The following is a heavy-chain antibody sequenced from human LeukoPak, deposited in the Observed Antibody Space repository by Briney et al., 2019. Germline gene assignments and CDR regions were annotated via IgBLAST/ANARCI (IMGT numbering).Heavy chain of an antibody. J-gene: IGHJ4*02. Sequence: GGSLSLSCASSGFIYSSYAMSWVRQARGKGLEGVSAISGSGGSTYYADSVKGRFTISRDNSKNTLYLQMNSLRAEDTAVYYCAKGGSYGYLYYWGQGTLVTVSS. D-gene: IGHD3-10*01. CDR1: GFIYSSYA. CDR3: AKGGSYGYLYY. CDR2: ISGSGGST. V-gene: IGHV3-23*01.